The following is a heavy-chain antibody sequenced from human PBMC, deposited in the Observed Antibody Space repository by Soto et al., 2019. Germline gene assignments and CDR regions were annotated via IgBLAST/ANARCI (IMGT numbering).Heavy chain of an antibody. J-gene: IGHJ4*02. Sequence: EVQLVQSGAEVRKPGESLKISCQASGYNFIYYWIGWVRQMPGKGPEWMGIIHPGESETVYNPSFQGQVTISADNPISTAYLQWSSLKASDTAMYYCVRHLIGTIFRPDYFDYWGQGTLVTVSS. CDR1: GYNFIYYW. D-gene: IGHD1-1*01. V-gene: IGHV5-51*01. CDR2: IHPGESET. CDR3: VRHLIGTIFRPDYFDY.